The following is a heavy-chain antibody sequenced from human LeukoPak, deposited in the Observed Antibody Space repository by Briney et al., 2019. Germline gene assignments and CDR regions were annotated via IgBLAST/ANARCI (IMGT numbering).Heavy chain of an antibody. V-gene: IGHV4-59*01. CDR2: IHYSGNT. J-gene: IGHJ6*02. Sequence: PSETLSLTCTVSGGSISSYYYNWIRQPPGKGLEWIGSIHYSGNTNYNPSLKSRVSISPDTSKNQFSLKLSSVTAADTAVYYCAGDGQTFWSGVDYYYGMDVWGQGTTVTVSS. CDR3: AGDGQTFWSGVDYYYGMDV. D-gene: IGHD3-3*01. CDR1: GGSISSYY.